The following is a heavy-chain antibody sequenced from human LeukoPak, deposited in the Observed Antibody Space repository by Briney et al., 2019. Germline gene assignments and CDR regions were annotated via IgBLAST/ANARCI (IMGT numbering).Heavy chain of an antibody. V-gene: IGHV3-23*01. CDR1: GFTFSSYA. CDR2: ISGSGGST. J-gene: IGHJ4*02. CDR3: ARDERYYDSSGYHDY. Sequence: GGSLRLSCAASGFTFSSYAMSWVRQAPGKGLEWVSAISGSGGSTYYADSVKGRFTISRDNSKNTLYLQMNSLRAEDTAVYYCARDERYYDSSGYHDYWGQGTLVTVTS. D-gene: IGHD3-22*01.